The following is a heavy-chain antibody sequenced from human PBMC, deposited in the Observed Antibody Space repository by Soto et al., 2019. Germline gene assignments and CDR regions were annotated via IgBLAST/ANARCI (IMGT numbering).Heavy chain of an antibody. J-gene: IGHJ6*02. CDR2: ISGSGGST. V-gene: IGHV3-23*01. Sequence: GGSLRLSCAASGFTFSSYAMSWVRQAPGKGLEWVSAISGSGGSTYYADSVKGRFTISRDNSKNTLYLQMNSLRVEDTAVYYCAKEFKAAAGTSTYYYYYGMDVWGQGTTVTVSS. D-gene: IGHD6-13*01. CDR1: GFTFSSYA. CDR3: AKEFKAAAGTSTYYYYYGMDV.